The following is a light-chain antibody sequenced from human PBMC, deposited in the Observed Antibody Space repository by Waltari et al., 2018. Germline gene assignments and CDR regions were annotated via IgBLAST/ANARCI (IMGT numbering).Light chain of an antibody. J-gene: IGLJ1*01. V-gene: IGLV2-14*01. CDR3: SSFRSDHTYV. CDR2: VVT. CDR1: TPDVGGYNY. Sequence: QSALPQPASVSGSPGQSIAISCTGTTPDVGGYNYVSWYQQPPAKAPKLMVYVVTNRPSCVSNRCSGSKSGNTASLTISGLQAEDDADYYCSSFRSDHTYVFGSGTEVTVL.